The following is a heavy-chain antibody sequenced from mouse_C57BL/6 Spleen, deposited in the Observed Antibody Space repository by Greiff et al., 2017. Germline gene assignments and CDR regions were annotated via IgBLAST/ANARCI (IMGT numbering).Heavy chain of an antibody. CDR2: IYPGDGDT. V-gene: IGHV1-80*01. D-gene: IGHD1-1*01. CDR3: ARSPITTVVPPCDY. CDR1: GYAFSSYW. Sequence: LQQSGASVTISCKASGYAFSSYWMNWVKQRPGKGLEWIGKIYPGDGDTNYNGKFKGKATLTADKSSSAAYMQLSSLTSEDSAVYFCARSPITTVVPPCDYWGQGTTLTVSS. J-gene: IGHJ2*01.